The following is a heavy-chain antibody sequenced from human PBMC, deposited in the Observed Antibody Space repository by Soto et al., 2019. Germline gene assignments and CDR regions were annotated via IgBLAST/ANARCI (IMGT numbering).Heavy chain of an antibody. V-gene: IGHV3-33*01. Sequence: QVQLVESGGGVVQPGRSLRLSCTASGFTFSNYGIHWVRQAPGKGLEWVAVIWPDGNNKYYPDSVKGRFTISRDNSKNTLYLQMNSLRAEDTAVYYCARAGIVGTTQLGWFDPWGQGTLITVSS. J-gene: IGHJ5*02. CDR3: ARAGIVGTTQLGWFDP. D-gene: IGHD1-26*01. CDR1: GFTFSNYG. CDR2: IWPDGNNK.